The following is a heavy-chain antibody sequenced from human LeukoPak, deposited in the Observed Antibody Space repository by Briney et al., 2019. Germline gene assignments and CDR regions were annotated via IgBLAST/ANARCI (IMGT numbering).Heavy chain of an antibody. CDR1: GGSITSSSYF. CDR3: AYSGTYRVDY. Sequence: SETLSLTCTVSGGSITSSSYFWGWIRQPPGKGLEWIGSISYSGSTYYNPSLKSRVTISVDTSKTQFSLKLSSATAADTAVYYCAYSGTYRVDYWGQGTLVTVSS. J-gene: IGHJ4*02. CDR2: ISYSGST. D-gene: IGHD1-26*01. V-gene: IGHV4-39*01.